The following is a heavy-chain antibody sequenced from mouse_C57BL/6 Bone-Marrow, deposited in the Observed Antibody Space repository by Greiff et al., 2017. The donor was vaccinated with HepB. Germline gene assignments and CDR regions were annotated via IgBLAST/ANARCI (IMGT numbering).Heavy chain of an antibody. CDR2: IYPGDGDT. CDR3: AHIPAWFAY. J-gene: IGHJ3*01. V-gene: IGHV1-82*01. CDR1: GYAFSSSW. Sequence: QVQLQQSGPELVKPGASVKISCKASGYAFSSSWMNWVKQRPGKGLEWIGRIYPGDGDTNYNGKFKGKATLTADKSSSTAYMQLSSLTSEDSAVYFCAHIPAWFAYWGQGTLVTVSA.